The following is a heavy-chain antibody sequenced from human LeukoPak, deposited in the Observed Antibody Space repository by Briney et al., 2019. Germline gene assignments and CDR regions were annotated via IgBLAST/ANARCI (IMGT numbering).Heavy chain of an antibody. J-gene: IGHJ4*02. V-gene: IGHV5-51*01. Sequence: GESLKISCKGSGYSFTSYWIGWVRQMPGKGLEWMGIIYPGDSDTRYSLSFQGQVTISADKSISTAYLQWSSLKASDTAMYYCARHLPYDYVWGSYRYGFDYWGQGTLVTVSS. D-gene: IGHD3-16*02. CDR3: ARHLPYDYVWGSYRYGFDY. CDR1: GYSFTSYW. CDR2: IYPGDSDT.